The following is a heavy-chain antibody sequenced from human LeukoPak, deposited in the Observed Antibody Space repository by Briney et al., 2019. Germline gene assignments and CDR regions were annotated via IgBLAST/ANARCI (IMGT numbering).Heavy chain of an antibody. V-gene: IGHV5-51*01. J-gene: IGHJ4*02. CDR1: GCSFTSYW. D-gene: IGHD4-17*01. CDR2: IYPGACHS. Sequence: GESLKIFCKGSGCSFTSYWIGYLSQMPGKRLEWLGSIYPGACHSRYSPSFQGQLPISADNSICTAYLQWSSLKASDTAMYYCAVIYGHFYWGQGTLVTVSS. CDR3: AVIYGHFY.